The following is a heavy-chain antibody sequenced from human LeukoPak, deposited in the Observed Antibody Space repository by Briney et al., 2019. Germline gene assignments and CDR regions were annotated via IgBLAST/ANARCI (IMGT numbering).Heavy chain of an antibody. V-gene: IGHV1-2*02. CDR3: AREMDGFNSYSY. CDR2: INPNSGGT. Sequence: ASVKVSCKASGYTFTGYYKHWVRQAPGQGLEWMGWINPNSGGTNYAQKFQGRVTMTRDTSISTAYMELSRLRSDDTAVYYCAREMDGFNSYSYSGQGTLVTVSS. J-gene: IGHJ4*02. CDR1: GYTFTGYY. D-gene: IGHD5-24*01.